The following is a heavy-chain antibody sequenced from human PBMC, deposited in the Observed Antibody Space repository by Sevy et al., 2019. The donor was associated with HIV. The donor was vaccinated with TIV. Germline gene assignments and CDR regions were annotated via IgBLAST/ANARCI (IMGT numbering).Heavy chain of an antibody. V-gene: IGHV3-48*02. CDR2: ISSSSSTI. CDR3: ARENDYVWGSYLPPFDY. CDR1: GFTFSSYS. J-gene: IGHJ4*02. Sequence: GGSLRLSCAASGFTFSSYSMNWVRQAPGKGLEWVSYISSSSSTIYYADSVKDRFTISRDNAKNSLYLQMNSLRDEDTAVYYCARENDYVWGSYLPPFDYWGQGTLVTVSS. D-gene: IGHD3-16*02.